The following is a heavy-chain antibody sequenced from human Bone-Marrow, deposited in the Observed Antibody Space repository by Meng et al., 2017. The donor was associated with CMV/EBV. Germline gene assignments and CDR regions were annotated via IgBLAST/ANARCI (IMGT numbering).Heavy chain of an antibody. V-gene: IGHV3-7*01. J-gene: IGHJ4*02. D-gene: IGHD3-3*01. CDR3: ERGRFCDY. CDR1: GFTFSSYW. Sequence: GGSLRLSCGVSGFTFSSYWMSWVRQAPGKGLEWVANINEESTEKYYLDFVKGRFTIVRDNAKNSVYLQMNSLRAEDSAVYYCERGRFCDYWGQGTPVTVSS. CDR2: INEESTEK.